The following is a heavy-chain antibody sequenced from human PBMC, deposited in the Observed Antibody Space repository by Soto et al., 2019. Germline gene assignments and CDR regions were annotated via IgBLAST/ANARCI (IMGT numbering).Heavy chain of an antibody. J-gene: IGHJ3*02. CDR3: ARSRAAWVNAFDI. Sequence: QITLTESGPTLVKPTQTLTLTCTFSGFSLSTHGVGVGWIRQPPGKALEWLAIFFWDDDTRYSLSLKNRLTITKDTSRNQVVLTITNMDPADTATYYCARSRAAWVNAFDIWGQGIMVTVSS. V-gene: IGHV2-5*02. D-gene: IGHD6-25*01. CDR2: FFWDDDT. CDR1: GFSLSTHGVG.